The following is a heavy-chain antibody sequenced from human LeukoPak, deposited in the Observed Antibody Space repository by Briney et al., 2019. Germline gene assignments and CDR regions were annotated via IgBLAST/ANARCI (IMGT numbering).Heavy chain of an antibody. CDR1: GFTFSSFG. D-gene: IGHD4-17*01. CDR2: IRSNRDST. J-gene: IGHJ4*02. CDR3: ARVGYGDYDF. V-gene: IGHV3-64*01. Sequence: GGSLRLSCAASGFTFSSFGMHWVRQAPGKGLEYVSAIRSNRDSTHYANSVKGRFIISRDNSKNTLYLQMGSLRAEDMAVYYCARVGYGDYDFWGQGTLVTVSS.